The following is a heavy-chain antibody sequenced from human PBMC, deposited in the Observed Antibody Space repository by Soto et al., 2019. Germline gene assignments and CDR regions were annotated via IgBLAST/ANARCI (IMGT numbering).Heavy chain of an antibody. J-gene: IGHJ4*02. V-gene: IGHV3-64*01. D-gene: IGHD1-1*01. CDR1: GFTFSSYD. CDR3: VRGVSGNDDY. Sequence: EVQLAESGGGMVQPGGSLRLSCVASGFTFSSYDMHWVRQAPGKGLEYVSSISSNGGTTYYGNSVKGRFTISRDNSKNTLYLQMGSLSAEDMVVYYCVRGVSGNDDYWGQGTLVTVSS. CDR2: ISSNGGTT.